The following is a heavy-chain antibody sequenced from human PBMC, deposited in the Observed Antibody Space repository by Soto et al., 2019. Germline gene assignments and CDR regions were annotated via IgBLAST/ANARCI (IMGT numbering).Heavy chain of an antibody. J-gene: IGHJ6*02. CDR2: ISGSGGST. Sequence: GGSLRLSWAASGFTFISFAMSWVRQAPGKGLEWVSAISGSGGSTYYADSVKGRFTISRDNSKNTLYLQMNSLRAEDTAVYYCAKVGFWDYYYGMDVWGQGTTVTVSS. V-gene: IGHV3-23*01. D-gene: IGHD3-16*01. CDR1: GFTFISFA. CDR3: AKVGFWDYYYGMDV.